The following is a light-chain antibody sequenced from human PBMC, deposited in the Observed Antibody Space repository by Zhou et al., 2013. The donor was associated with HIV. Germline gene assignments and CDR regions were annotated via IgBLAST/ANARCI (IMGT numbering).Light chain of an antibody. CDR2: AAS. CDR3: QQSYSTPRVT. V-gene: IGKV1-39*01. CDR1: QSITSY. Sequence: DIQMTQSPSSLSAYVGDRVSITCRASQSITSYLNWYQQKPGKAPKVLIYAASSLQSGVPSRFSGTGSGTEFTLTISSLQPEDFATYYCQQSYSTPRVTFGPGTKVDIK. J-gene: IGKJ3*01.